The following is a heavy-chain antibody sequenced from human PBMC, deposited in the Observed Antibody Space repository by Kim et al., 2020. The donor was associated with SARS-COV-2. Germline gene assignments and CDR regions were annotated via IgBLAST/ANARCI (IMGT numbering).Heavy chain of an antibody. Sequence: SETLSLTCTVSGVSISGYYWSWIRQPPGKGLEWIGYIYDSGSTNYNPSLKSRVTISVDTSKNQFYLKLSSVTAADTAVYYCARAGSSGWHAYDFWGQGTLVTVSS. CDR2: IYDSGST. D-gene: IGHD6-19*01. CDR1: GVSISGYY. CDR3: ARAGSSGWHAYDF. V-gene: IGHV4-59*01. J-gene: IGHJ4*02.